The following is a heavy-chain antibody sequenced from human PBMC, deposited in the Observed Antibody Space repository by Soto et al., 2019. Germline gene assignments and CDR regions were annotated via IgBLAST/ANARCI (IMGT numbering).Heavy chain of an antibody. CDR3: ARGGPTETTYSSLDS. D-gene: IGHD4-4*01. CDR2: IYYSENT. J-gene: IGHJ4*02. CDR1: GASVSGYY. Sequence: SETLSLTCNVSGASVSGYYWSWIRQPPEKGLEWIGYIYYSENTNYNPSLSSRVTMSLDTSKNQFSLKLNSVTAADTAVYYCARGGPTETTYSSLDSWGEGALVTVSS. V-gene: IGHV4-59*02.